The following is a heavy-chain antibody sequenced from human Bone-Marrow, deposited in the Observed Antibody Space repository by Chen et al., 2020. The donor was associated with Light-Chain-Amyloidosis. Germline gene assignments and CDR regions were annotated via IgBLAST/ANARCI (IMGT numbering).Heavy chain of an antibody. CDR1: GFTFRSYP. V-gene: IGHV3-23*01. Sequence: EVKILESGGDLVQPGGSLRLSCEASGFTFRSYPMSWVRQAAGKGLEWVSSISSTGIAAYYADTVKGRFTISRDNSKSTLYLQMDSLRPDDTAVYYCARTLRYGHQVYFDYWGQGTLVTVSS. CDR3: ARTLRYGHQVYFDY. J-gene: IGHJ4*02. D-gene: IGHD3-9*01. CDR2: ISSTGIAA.